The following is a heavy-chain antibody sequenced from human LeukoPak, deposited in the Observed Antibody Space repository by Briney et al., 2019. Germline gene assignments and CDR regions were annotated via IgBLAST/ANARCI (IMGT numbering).Heavy chain of an antibody. CDR2: IKQDGSEK. CDR1: GFTFSSYW. V-gene: IGHV3-7*03. CDR3: AKEGHDFGFDY. Sequence: GGSLRLSCAASGFTFSSYWMSWVRQAPGKGLEWVANIKQDGSEKYYVDSVKGRFTISRDNAKNSLYLQMNSLRAEDTALYYCAKEGHDFGFDYWGQGTLVTASS. J-gene: IGHJ4*02. D-gene: IGHD4-17*01.